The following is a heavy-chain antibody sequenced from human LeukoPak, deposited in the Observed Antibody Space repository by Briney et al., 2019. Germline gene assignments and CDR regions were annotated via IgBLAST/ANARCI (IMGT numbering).Heavy chain of an antibody. CDR1: GYTFTNYG. V-gene: IGHV1-18*01. Sequence: ASVKVSCKASGYTFTNYGITWVRQASGQGLEWMGWISAYTDKTNYAQKFQGRVTMTRDTSISTAYMELSRLRSDDTAVYYCARAYYYDSSAFDYWGQGTLVTVSS. CDR2: ISAYTDKT. D-gene: IGHD3-22*01. J-gene: IGHJ4*02. CDR3: ARAYYYDSSAFDY.